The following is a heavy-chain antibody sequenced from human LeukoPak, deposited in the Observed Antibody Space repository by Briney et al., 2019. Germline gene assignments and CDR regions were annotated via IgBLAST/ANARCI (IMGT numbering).Heavy chain of an antibody. V-gene: IGHV3-23*01. CDR2: ISGSGGST. CDR1: GFTFSSYA. Sequence: GGSLRLSCAASGFTFSSYAMSWVRQAPGKGLEWVSAISGSGGSTYYADSVKGRFTISRDNSKNTLYLQMNSLRAEDTAVYYCAKNKIKWYQLLPWVSWFDPWGQGTLVTVSS. J-gene: IGHJ5*02. CDR3: AKNKIKWYQLLPWVSWFDP. D-gene: IGHD2-2*01.